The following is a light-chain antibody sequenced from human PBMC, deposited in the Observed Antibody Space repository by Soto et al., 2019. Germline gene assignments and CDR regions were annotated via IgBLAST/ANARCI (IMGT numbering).Light chain of an antibody. CDR3: QQYNNWPLT. CDR1: QSISNN. CDR2: GAT. V-gene: IGKV3-15*01. J-gene: IGKJ4*01. Sequence: ETVMTQSPATLSVSPGERATLSCRAGQSISNNLAWYQQNPDQAPRLLIYGATTRATGIPSRFSGSGSGTDFTLTISGLQSEDFAVYYCQQYNNWPLTFGGGTKVEIK.